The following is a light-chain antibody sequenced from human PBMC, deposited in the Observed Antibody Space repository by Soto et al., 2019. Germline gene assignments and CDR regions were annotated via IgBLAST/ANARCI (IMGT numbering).Light chain of an antibody. CDR3: QQYNAWPET. V-gene: IGKV3-15*01. CDR1: QSVSSN. CDR2: GAS. Sequence: EIGMTQSPATLSVSPGERATLFCRASQSVSSNLAWYQQKPGQAPRLLIYGASTRATGIPARFSGSGSGTDFTLTISSLQSEDFAVYYCQQYNAWPETFGQGTRLEIK. J-gene: IGKJ5*01.